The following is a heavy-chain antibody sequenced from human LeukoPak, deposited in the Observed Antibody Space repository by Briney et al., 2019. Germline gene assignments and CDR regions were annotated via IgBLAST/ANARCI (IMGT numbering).Heavy chain of an antibody. Sequence: SQTLSLTCAISGDSVSSDSAAWNWIRQSPARGLEWLGRTYYRSQWFIYYAVSVKTRITIKSDTSRNQFSLELNSVTPEDTGVYYCARGSGYYDTGSFSFVDNWGQGTLVTVSS. CDR3: ARGSGYYDTGSFSFVDN. V-gene: IGHV6-1*01. CDR1: GDSVSSDSAA. CDR2: TYYRSQWFI. D-gene: IGHD3-22*01. J-gene: IGHJ4*02.